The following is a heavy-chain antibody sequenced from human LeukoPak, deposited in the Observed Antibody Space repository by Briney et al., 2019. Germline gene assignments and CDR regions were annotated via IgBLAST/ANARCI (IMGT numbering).Heavy chain of an antibody. CDR1: GFTFSGYG. J-gene: IGHJ4*02. Sequence: GRSLRLSCAASGFTFSGYGMHWVRQAPGKGLEWVAIISYDAINKYYADSVKGRFTISRDNSKNTVYLQMNSLRAEDTAVYYCAKDPYSSGAPGHLDYWGQGTLVTVSS. D-gene: IGHD6-19*01. V-gene: IGHV3-30*18. CDR2: ISYDAINK. CDR3: AKDPYSSGAPGHLDY.